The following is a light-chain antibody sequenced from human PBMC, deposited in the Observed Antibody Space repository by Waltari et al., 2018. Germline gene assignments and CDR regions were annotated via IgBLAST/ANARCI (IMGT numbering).Light chain of an antibody. Sequence: SSELTQDPAVSVALGQTVRITCQGDSLRSYYARWHQQKPGQAPLLVIYVKNNRPSGIPDRLSGSSSGIQGSLTITGAQEEDAADYCLNSRDSSGNHVVFGGGTKLTVL. CDR1: SLRSYY. J-gene: IGLJ2*01. V-gene: IGLV3-19*01. CDR2: VKN. CDR3: NSRDSSGNHVV.